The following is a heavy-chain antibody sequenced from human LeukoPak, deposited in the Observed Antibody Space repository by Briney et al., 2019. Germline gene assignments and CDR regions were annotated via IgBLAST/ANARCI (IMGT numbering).Heavy chain of an antibody. J-gene: IGHJ4*02. CDR2: ISSSSSYI. CDR3: ARDNDYGELDH. D-gene: IGHD4-17*01. V-gene: IGHV3-21*01. Sequence: GGSLRLSCAASGFTFSSYSTNRVRQAPGKGLEWVSSISSSSSYIYYADSVKGRFTISRDNAKNSLYLQMNSLRAEDTAVYYCARDNDYGELDHWGQGTLVTVSS. CDR1: GFTFSSYS.